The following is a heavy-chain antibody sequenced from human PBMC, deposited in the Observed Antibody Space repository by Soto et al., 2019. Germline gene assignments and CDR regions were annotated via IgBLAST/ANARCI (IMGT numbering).Heavy chain of an antibody. D-gene: IGHD3-16*02. V-gene: IGHV4-34*01. J-gene: IGHJ6*02. Sequence: KPSETLSLTCAVYGGSFSGYYWSWIRQPPGKGLGWIGEINHSGSTNYNPSLKSRVTISVDTSKNQFSLKLSSVTAADTAVYYCARGAFTFGGVIVILYYYYGMDVWGQGTTVTVSS. CDR1: GGSFSGYY. CDR3: ARGAFTFGGVIVILYYYYGMDV. CDR2: INHSGST.